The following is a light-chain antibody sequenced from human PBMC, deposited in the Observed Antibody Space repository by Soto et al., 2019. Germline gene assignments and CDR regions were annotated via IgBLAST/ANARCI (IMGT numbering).Light chain of an antibody. J-gene: IGLJ2*01. Sequence: QSALTQPASVSGSPGQSITISCTGTSSDVGSYNLVSWYQHHPGKAPKLIILEVTKRPSGVSNRFSGSKSGNTASLTISGLQAEDEAHYYCCSYTYANSSIWLFGGGTKLTVL. V-gene: IGLV2-23*02. CDR3: CSYTYANSSIWL. CDR2: EVT. CDR1: SSDVGSYNL.